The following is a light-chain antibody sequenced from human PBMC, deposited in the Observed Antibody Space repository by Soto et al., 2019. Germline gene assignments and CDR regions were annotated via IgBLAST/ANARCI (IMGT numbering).Light chain of an antibody. CDR3: SSYTYSFTYV. Sequence: QSVLTQPASVSGSPGQSIAISCTGTSSDVGAYNYVSWYQQYPGKAPKLMIYDVSNRPSGVSDRFSGSKSGNTASLTISGLQAEDEADYYCSSYTYSFTYVDGPGTKVTVL. V-gene: IGLV2-14*03. CDR1: SSDVGAYNY. CDR2: DVS. J-gene: IGLJ1*01.